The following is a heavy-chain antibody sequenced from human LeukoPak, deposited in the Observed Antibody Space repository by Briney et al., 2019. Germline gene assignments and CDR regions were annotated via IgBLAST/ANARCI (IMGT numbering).Heavy chain of an antibody. J-gene: IGHJ4*02. CDR2: ISSSGGST. CDR3: AKKTEDYYGSGSYYTSPYYFDY. Sequence: GGSMRLSCAASGFTFSDHYMDWVRQAPGKGLEWVSAISSSGGSTYYADSVKGRFTISRDNSKNTLYLQMNSLRAEDTAIYYCAKKTEDYYGSGSYYTSPYYFDYWGQGTLVTVSS. D-gene: IGHD3-10*01. CDR1: GFTFSDHY. V-gene: IGHV3-23*01.